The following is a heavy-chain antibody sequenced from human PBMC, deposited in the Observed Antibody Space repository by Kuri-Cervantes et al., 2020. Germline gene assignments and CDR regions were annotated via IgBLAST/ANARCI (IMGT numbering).Heavy chain of an antibody. CDR3: ASSMYYYYDSSGYGAFDI. CDR1: GYSISSGYY. D-gene: IGHD3-22*01. Sequence: SETLSLTCAVSGYSISSGYYWGWIRQPPGKGLEWIGYIYYSGSTNYNPSLKSRVTISVDTSKNQFSLKLSSVTAADTAVYYCASSMYYYYDSSGYGAFDIWGQGTMVTVSS. J-gene: IGHJ3*02. CDR2: IYYSGST. V-gene: IGHV4-61*01.